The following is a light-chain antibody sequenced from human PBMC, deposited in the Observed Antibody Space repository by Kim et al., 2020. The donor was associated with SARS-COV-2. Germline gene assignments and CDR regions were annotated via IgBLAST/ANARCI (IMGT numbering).Light chain of an antibody. Sequence: SVALGQTVRITCQGDSLRSYYASWYQQKPGQAPVLVIYGKNNRPSGIPDRFSGSSSGNTASLTITGAQAVDEADYYCNSRDSSGVVFGGGTQLTVL. CDR1: SLRSYY. CDR2: GKN. J-gene: IGLJ2*01. V-gene: IGLV3-19*01. CDR3: NSRDSSGVV.